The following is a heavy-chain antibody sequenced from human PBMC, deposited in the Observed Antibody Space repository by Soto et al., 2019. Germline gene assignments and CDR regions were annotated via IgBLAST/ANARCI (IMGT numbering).Heavy chain of an antibody. D-gene: IGHD5-18*01. Sequence: GGSLRLSCAASGFTFSSYGMHWVRQAPGKGLEWVAVISYDGSNKYYANSVKGRFTISGDNSKNTLYLQMNSLRAEDTAVYYCAKDMRGYSYGLFDYWGQGTLVTVSS. J-gene: IGHJ4*02. V-gene: IGHV3-30*18. CDR1: GFTFSSYG. CDR3: AKDMRGYSYGLFDY. CDR2: ISYDGSNK.